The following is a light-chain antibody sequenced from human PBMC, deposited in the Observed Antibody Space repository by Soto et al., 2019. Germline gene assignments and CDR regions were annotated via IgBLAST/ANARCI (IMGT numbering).Light chain of an antibody. CDR2: ETS. Sequence: DIQMTQSPSTLSASVGDRVTITCRASQNISPWLAWYQQKPGKAPSLLIYETSSLENGVPSSFSGSGSGTEFSLTISSLQPDDSATYYFQQYNSGWTFDQGPKVDIK. CDR3: QQYNSGWT. V-gene: IGKV1-5*03. CDR1: QNISPW. J-gene: IGKJ1*01.